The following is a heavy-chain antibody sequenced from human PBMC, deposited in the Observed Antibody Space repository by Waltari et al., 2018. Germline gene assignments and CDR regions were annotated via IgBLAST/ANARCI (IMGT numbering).Heavy chain of an antibody. Sequence: QVQLVQSGAEVKKPGASVKVSCKASGYTFTGYYMHWGRQAPGQGLEWMGWINPNSGGTNYARKFQGWGTMTRDTSISTAYMELSRLRSDDTAVYYCARGYIVVVPAASDAFDIWGQGTMVTVSS. CDR2: INPNSGGT. D-gene: IGHD2-2*01. CDR3: ARGYIVVVPAASDAFDI. V-gene: IGHV1-2*04. J-gene: IGHJ3*02. CDR1: GYTFTGYY.